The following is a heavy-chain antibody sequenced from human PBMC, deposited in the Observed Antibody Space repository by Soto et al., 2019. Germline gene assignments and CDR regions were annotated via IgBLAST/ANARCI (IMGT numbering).Heavy chain of an antibody. V-gene: IGHV2-70*04. CDR3: ARTSYYYDSSAQDWYFDL. J-gene: IGHJ2*01. CDR2: IDWDDDK. D-gene: IGHD3-22*01. Sequence: SGPTLVNPTQTLTLTCTFSGFSLSTSGMRVSWISQPPGKALEWLARIDWDDDKFYSTSLKTRLTISKDTSKNQVVLTMTNMDPVDTATYYCARTSYYYDSSAQDWYFDLWGRGTLVTVSS. CDR1: GFSLSTSGMR.